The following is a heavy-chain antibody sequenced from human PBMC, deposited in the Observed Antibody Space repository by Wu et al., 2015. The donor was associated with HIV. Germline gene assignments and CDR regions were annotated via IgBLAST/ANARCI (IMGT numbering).Heavy chain of an antibody. CDR3: ARGPLNPVRPSHVFLELGYYFDY. V-gene: IGHV1-2*02. CDR2: INPNSGGT. CDR1: GYTFTGYY. J-gene: IGHJ4*02. Sequence: QVQLVQSGAEVKKPGASVKVSCKASGYTFTGYYMHWVRQAPGQGLEWMGWINPNSGGTNYAQKFQGRVTMTRDTSISTAYMELSRLRSDDTAVYYCARGPLNPVRPSHVFLELGYYFDYWGQGPWSPSPQ. D-gene: IGHD3-3*01.